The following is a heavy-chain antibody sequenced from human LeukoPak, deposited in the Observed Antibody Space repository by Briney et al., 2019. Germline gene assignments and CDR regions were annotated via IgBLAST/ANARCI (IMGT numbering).Heavy chain of an antibody. V-gene: IGHV3-23*01. CDR2: ISGSGGST. J-gene: IGHJ4*02. CDR1: GFTFSSYA. CDR3: ASPAVKYCSSTSCYDY. D-gene: IGHD2-2*01. Sequence: GGSLRLSCAASGFTFSSYAMSWVRQAPGKGLEWVSAISGSGGSTYYADSVKGRFTISRDNSKNTLYLQMNSLRAEDTAVYYCASPAVKYCSSTSCYDYWGQGTLVTVSS.